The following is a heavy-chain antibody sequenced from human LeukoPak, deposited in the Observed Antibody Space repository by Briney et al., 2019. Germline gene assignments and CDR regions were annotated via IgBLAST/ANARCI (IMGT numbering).Heavy chain of an antibody. V-gene: IGHV4-61*01. CDR3: ASTNYDILTGYYNGY. Sequence: SETLSLTCTVSGGSVSSGSYYWSWIRQPPGKGLEWIGYIYYSGSTNYNPSLKSRVTISVDTSKNQFSLKLSSVTAADTAVYYCASTNYDILTGYYNGYWGQGTLVTVSS. CDR2: IYYSGST. CDR1: GGSVSSGSYY. J-gene: IGHJ4*02. D-gene: IGHD3-9*01.